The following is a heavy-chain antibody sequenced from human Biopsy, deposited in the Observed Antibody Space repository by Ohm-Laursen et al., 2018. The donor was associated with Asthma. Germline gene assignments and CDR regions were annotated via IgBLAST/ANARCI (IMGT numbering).Heavy chain of an antibody. J-gene: IGHJ4*02. Sequence: SLRLSCAASGFTFSSYGMHWVRQAPGKGLEWVSYISSSSSTIYYADSVKGRFTISRDNAKNSLYLQMNSLRDEDTAVYYCASQSSGPDFWSGYYYFDYWGQGTLVTVSS. CDR1: GFTFSSYG. CDR3: ASQSSGPDFWSGYYYFDY. CDR2: ISSSSSTI. V-gene: IGHV3-48*02. D-gene: IGHD3-3*01.